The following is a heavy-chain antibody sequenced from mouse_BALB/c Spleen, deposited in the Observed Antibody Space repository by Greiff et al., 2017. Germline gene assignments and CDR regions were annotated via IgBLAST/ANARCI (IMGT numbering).Heavy chain of an antibody. CDR3: ARSGYYGSSYAAMDY. Sequence: VKLQESGAELVKPGASVKLSCTTSGYTFTSYWIQWVKQRPGQGLGWIGEIFPGTGTTYYNEKFKGKATLTIDTSSSTAYMQLSSLTSEDSAVYFCARSGYYGSSYAAMDYWGQGTSVTVSS. V-gene: IGHV1S132*01. J-gene: IGHJ4*01. CDR1: GYTFTSYW. D-gene: IGHD1-1*01. CDR2: IFPGTGTT.